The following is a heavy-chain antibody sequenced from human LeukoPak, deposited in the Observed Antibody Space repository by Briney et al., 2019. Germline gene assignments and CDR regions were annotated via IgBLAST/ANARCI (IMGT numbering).Heavy chain of an antibody. J-gene: IGHJ3*02. V-gene: IGHV1-2*02. CDR1: GYTFTGYY. Sequence: ASVKVSCKASGYTFTGYYMHWVRQAPGKGLEWMGWINPNSGGTNYAQKFQGRVTMTRDTSVSTAYMELSRLRSDDTAVYYCARYFVLRYFDWTNNPNAFDIWGQGTRVTVSS. D-gene: IGHD3-9*01. CDR2: INPNSGGT. CDR3: ARYFVLRYFDWTNNPNAFDI.